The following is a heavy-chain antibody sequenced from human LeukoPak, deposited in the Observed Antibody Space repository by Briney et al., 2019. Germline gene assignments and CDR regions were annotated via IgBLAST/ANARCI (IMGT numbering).Heavy chain of an antibody. Sequence: GESLKISCKGSGYTFTNYWIAWVRQMPGKGLEWMGIIYPGDSDTRYSPSFQGQVTISADKSISTAYLQWSSLKASDTAMYYCARQLGSTTGENAFDIWGQGTMVTASS. CDR3: ARQLGSTTGENAFDI. V-gene: IGHV5-51*01. CDR2: IYPGDSDT. J-gene: IGHJ3*02. D-gene: IGHD2-2*01. CDR1: GYTFTNYW.